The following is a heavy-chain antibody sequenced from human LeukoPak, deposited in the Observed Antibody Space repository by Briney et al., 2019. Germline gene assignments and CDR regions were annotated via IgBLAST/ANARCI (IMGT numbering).Heavy chain of an antibody. CDR1: GFTLSSYD. V-gene: IGHV3-13*01. CDR2: IATAGGT. CDR3: TRGGDGFDP. J-gene: IGHJ5*02. D-gene: IGHD3-16*01. Sequence: GESLRLSCAASGFTLSSYDMHWVRQPTGKGLEWVSAIATAGGTFYSASSKGRFTIPREHAKNSLSLQMHSLRLGNTAVYYCTRGGDGFDPWGQGTLVTVSS.